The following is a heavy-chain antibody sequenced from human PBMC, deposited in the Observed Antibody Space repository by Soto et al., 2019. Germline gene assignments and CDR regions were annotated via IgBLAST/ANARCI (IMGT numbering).Heavy chain of an antibody. Sequence: QITLKESGPTLVKPTQTLTLTCTFSGFSLSTSGVGVGWIRQPPGKALEWLALIYWDDDKRYSPSLKSRLTITKDPSKNQVVLTMTNMDPVDTATYYCAHFSHQHGGTWLVRRETIIFDYWGQGTLVTVSS. CDR1: GFSLSTSGVG. CDR3: AHFSHQHGGTWLVRRETIIFDY. J-gene: IGHJ4*02. V-gene: IGHV2-5*02. CDR2: IYWDDDK. D-gene: IGHD6-19*01.